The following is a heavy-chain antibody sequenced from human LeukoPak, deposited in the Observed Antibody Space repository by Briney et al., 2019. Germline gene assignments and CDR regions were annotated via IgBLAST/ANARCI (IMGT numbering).Heavy chain of an antibody. CDR3: AREYSYGYGPWFDP. V-gene: IGHV3-66*01. Sequence: GGSLRLSCAVSGFTVSSNYMSWVRQAPGKGLEWVSVIYSGGSTYYADSVKGRFTISRDNSKNTLYLQMNSLRAEDTAVYYCAREYSYGYGPWFDPWGRGTLVTVSS. CDR1: GFTVSSNY. CDR2: IYSGGST. J-gene: IGHJ5*02. D-gene: IGHD5-18*01.